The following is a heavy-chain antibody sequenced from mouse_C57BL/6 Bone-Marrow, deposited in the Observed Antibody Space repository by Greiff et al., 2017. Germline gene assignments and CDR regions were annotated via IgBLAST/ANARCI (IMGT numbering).Heavy chain of an antibody. D-gene: IGHD2-3*01. J-gene: IGHJ3*01. V-gene: IGHV1-55*01. Sequence: QVQLQQPGAELVKPGASVKMSCKASGYTFTSYWITWVKQRPGQGLEWIGDIYPGSGSTNYNEKFKSKATLTVDTSSSTTYMHLSSLTPEDSAVYYCARSDGYYGWFAYWGQGTLVTVSA. CDR3: ARSDGYYGWFAY. CDR2: IYPGSGST. CDR1: GYTFTSYW.